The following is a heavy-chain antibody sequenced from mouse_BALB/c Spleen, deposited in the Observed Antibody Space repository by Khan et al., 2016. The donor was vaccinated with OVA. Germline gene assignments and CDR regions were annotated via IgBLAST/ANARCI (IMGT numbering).Heavy chain of an antibody. CDR1: GYSFTVYY. V-gene: IGHV1-26*01. CDR2: VNPNNANT. CDR3: ARGFDFFAY. J-gene: IGHJ3*01. Sequence: EVQLQQSGPDLVKPGASVKISCKASGYSFTVYYMNWVKQTHGKSLESIGRVNPNNANTNYNPKFKDKAILTVDKSSSTAYMELRSLTSEDSAVYYCARGFDFFAYWGQGTLGTVSA.